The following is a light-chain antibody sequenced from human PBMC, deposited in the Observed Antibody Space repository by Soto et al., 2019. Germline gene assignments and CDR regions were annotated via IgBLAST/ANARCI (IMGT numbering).Light chain of an antibody. Sequence: QSVLTQPPSASGSPGQSVTISCTGTSSDVGAYSYVSWYQQHPGKAPKLMIYDVSKRPSGVPDRFSGSKSGNTASLTVSGLQAEDEADYYCISYAGSSIWVFGGGTKLTVL. J-gene: IGLJ3*02. CDR3: ISYAGSSIWV. CDR2: DVS. V-gene: IGLV2-8*01. CDR1: SSDVGAYSY.